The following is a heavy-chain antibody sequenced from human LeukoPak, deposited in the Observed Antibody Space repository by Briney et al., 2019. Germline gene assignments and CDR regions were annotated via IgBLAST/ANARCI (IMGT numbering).Heavy chain of an antibody. CDR2: ISGSGGST. CDR1: GFTFSSYA. D-gene: IGHD3-10*01. J-gene: IGHJ4*02. Sequence: GGSLRLSCAASGFTFSSYAMSWVRQAPGKGLEWVSAISGSGGSTYYADSVKGRFTISRDNSKNTLYLQMNSLGAEDTAMYYCAREVRFGTVREYYFDYWGQGHLVTVSS. CDR3: AREVRFGTVREYYFDY. V-gene: IGHV3-23*01.